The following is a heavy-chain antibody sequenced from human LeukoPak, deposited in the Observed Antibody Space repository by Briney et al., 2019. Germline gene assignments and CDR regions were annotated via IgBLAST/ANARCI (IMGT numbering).Heavy chain of an antibody. CDR2: ISAYNGNT. J-gene: IGHJ4*02. V-gene: IGHV1-18*01. Sequence: ASVKVSCKASGYTFTSYGISWMRQAPGQGLEWMGWISAYNGNTNYAQKLQGRVTMTTDTSTSTAYMELRSLRSDDTAVYYCARDKVGPGPPSGYYYDSSGYYYDPFFDYWGQGTLVTVSS. D-gene: IGHD3-22*01. CDR1: GYTFTSYG. CDR3: ARDKVGPGPPSGYYYDSSGYYYDPFFDY.